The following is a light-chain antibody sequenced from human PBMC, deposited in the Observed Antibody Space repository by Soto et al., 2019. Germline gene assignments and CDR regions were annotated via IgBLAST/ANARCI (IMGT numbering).Light chain of an antibody. V-gene: IGKV4-1*01. Sequence: DIVMTQSPDSLTVSLGERATINCKSSPSVLYSSNNKKFLAWYQQKPGQPPKLLIYWASIRESGVPDRFSGSGSGTDFTLTISSLQAEDVAVYYCQQYYSTPLTFGGGTKVEIK. CDR2: WAS. CDR3: QQYYSTPLT. J-gene: IGKJ4*01. CDR1: PSVLYSSNNKKF.